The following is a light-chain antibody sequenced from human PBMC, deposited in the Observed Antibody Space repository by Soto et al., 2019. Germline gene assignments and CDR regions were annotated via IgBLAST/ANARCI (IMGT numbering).Light chain of an antibody. Sequence: EIVLTQSPATLSMTPGERATLSCRASQSVSTYLGWYQQKPGQAPRLLIYDASNRATGTPDRFSGSGSGTDVTLTINSLEPEDFAVYYCQQRSNWPLTFGPGTKVDIK. V-gene: IGKV3-11*01. J-gene: IGKJ3*01. CDR3: QQRSNWPLT. CDR2: DAS. CDR1: QSVSTY.